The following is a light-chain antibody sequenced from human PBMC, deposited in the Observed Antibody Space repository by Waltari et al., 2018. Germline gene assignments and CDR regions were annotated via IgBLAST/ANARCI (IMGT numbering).Light chain of an antibody. V-gene: IGKV3-20*01. J-gene: IGKJ1*01. Sequence: ATLSLSPGERATLSCRASQSISKYLAWYQQKPGQAPRLLIYETSRRATGIPDRFSGSGSGTDFSLTISRLEPEDFAVYYCQKYERLPATFGQGTKVEFK. CDR3: QKYERLPAT. CDR1: QSISKY. CDR2: ETS.